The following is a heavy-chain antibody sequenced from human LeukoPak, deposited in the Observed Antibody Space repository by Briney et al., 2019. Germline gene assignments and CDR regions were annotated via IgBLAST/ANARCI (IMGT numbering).Heavy chain of an antibody. CDR3: ARDTVAYSSSLIDY. J-gene: IGHJ4*02. Sequence: GGALRLSCAASGFTFRTYALSWVRQAPGKGPEWLSSLSGSSSYIYYADSVRGRFTISRDNAKNSLYLQMSSLRAEDTAMYYCARDTVAYSSSLIDYWGQGTLVTVSS. CDR2: LSGSSSYI. D-gene: IGHD6-13*01. CDR1: GFTFRTYA. V-gene: IGHV3-21*01.